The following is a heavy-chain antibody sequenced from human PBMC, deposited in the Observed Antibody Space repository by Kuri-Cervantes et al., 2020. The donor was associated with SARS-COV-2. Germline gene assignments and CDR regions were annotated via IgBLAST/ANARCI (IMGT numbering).Heavy chain of an antibody. D-gene: IGHD3-3*01. CDR2: ISYDGSNK. CDR1: GFTFSSYA. Sequence: GGSLRLSCAASGFTFSSYAMHWVRQAPGKGLEWVAVISYDGSNKYYADSVKGRFTVSRDNSKNTLYLQMNSLRVEDTALYYYARDWGAIFGVATQFDYWGQGTLVTVSS. CDR3: ARDWGAIFGVATQFDY. J-gene: IGHJ4*02. V-gene: IGHV3-30-3*01.